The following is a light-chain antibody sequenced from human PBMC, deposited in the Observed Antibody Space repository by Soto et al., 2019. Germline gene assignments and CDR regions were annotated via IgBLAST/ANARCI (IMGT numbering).Light chain of an antibody. V-gene: IGLV1-44*01. J-gene: IGLJ1*01. CDR2: NSH. Sequence: QLVLTQPPSASGTPGQRVTISCSGSSSNIGSNTVNWYQQLPGTAPKLLIFNSHLRPSGVPDRFSGSKSGTSASLAISGLQSEDEADYYCQSYDSTLSARYVFGTGTKVTVL. CDR1: SSNIGSNT. CDR3: QSYDSTLSARYV.